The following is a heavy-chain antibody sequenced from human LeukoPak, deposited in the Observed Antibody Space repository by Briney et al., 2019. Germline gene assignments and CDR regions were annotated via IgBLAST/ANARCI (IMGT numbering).Heavy chain of an antibody. CDR3: TTSLGPLTEY. V-gene: IGHV3-74*01. D-gene: IGHD7-27*01. CDR1: GFIFSSYW. Sequence: PGGSLRLSCAASGFIFSSYWMHWVRQTPGKGLVWVSRINSGGSGTSYADSVEGRSTISRDNAKNTLYLQMNSLRVEDTAVYYCTTSLGPLTEYWGQGTLVTVSS. J-gene: IGHJ4*02. CDR2: INSGGSGT.